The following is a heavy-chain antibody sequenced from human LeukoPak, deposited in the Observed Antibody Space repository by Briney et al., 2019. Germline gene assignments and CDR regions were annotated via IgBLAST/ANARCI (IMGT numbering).Heavy chain of an antibody. CDR1: GSTFSSYS. D-gene: IGHD2-15*01. J-gene: IGHJ5*02. CDR3: ARDIPTHCSGGSCHGTPWFDP. Sequence: GGSLRLSCAASGSTFSSYSMNWVRQAPGKGLEWVSSISSSSSYIYYADSVKGRFTISRDNAKNSLYLQMNSLRAEDTAVYYCARDIPTHCSGGSCHGTPWFDPWGQGTLVTVSS. CDR2: ISSSSSYI. V-gene: IGHV3-21*01.